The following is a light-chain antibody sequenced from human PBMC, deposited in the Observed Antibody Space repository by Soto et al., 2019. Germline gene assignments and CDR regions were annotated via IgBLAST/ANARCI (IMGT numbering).Light chain of an antibody. CDR2: AAS. CDR3: QQTRNTPYT. J-gene: IGKJ2*01. CDR1: QGISSY. V-gene: IGKV1-8*01. Sequence: AIRMTQSPSSLSASTGDRVTITCRASQGISSYLAWYQQKPGKAPKLLIYAASTLQSGVPSRFSGSGSGTDFTLTISCLQSEDFAAYFCQQTRNTPYTFGQGTKV.